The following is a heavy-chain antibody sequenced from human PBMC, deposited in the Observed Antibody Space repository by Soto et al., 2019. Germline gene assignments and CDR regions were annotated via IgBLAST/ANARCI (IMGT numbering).Heavy chain of an antibody. CDR1: GYTFTSYW. J-gene: IGHJ4*02. Sequence: PGESLKISCKGSGYTFTSYWIGWVRQMPGKGLEWMGIIYPGDSDTRYSPSFQGQVTISADKSISTAYLQWSSLKASDTAMYYCARHIPYYYDSSGYFSAARGAFDYWGQGTLVTVSS. D-gene: IGHD3-22*01. V-gene: IGHV5-51*01. CDR3: ARHIPYYYDSSGYFSAARGAFDY. CDR2: IYPGDSDT.